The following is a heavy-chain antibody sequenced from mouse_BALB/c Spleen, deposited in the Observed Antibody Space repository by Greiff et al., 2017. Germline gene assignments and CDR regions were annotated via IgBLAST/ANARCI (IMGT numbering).Heavy chain of an antibody. J-gene: IGHJ1*01. V-gene: IGHV1-7*01. CDR1: GYTFTSYW. CDR3: ARAYYRYGGYFDV. Sequence: VQLVESGAELAKPGASVKMSCKASGYTFTSYWMHWVKQRPGQGLEWIGYINPSTGYTEYNQKFKDKATLTADKSSSTAYMQLSSLTSEDSAVYYCARAYYRYGGYFDVWGAGTTVTVSS. D-gene: IGHD2-14*01. CDR2: INPSTGYT.